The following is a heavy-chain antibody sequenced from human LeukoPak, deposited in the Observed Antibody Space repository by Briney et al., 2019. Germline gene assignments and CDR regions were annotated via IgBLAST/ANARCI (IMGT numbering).Heavy chain of an antibody. V-gene: IGHV4-34*01. D-gene: IGHD5-24*01. CDR2: INHSGST. CDR3: ASRTSSRWIQFNGHNWLDP. J-gene: IGHJ5*02. Sequence: SETLSLTCAVYGGSFTGYYWSWIRQPPGKGLEWIGEINHSGSTNYNPSLKSRVTISVYTSKNQFSLKLSSVTAADTAVYYCASRTSSRWIQFNGHNWLDPWGQGTLVTVSS. CDR1: GGSFTGYY.